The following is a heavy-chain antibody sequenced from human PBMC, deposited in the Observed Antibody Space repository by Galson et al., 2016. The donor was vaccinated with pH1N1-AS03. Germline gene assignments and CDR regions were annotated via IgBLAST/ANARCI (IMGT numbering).Heavy chain of an antibody. V-gene: IGHV3-53*01. CDR1: GFTINNNY. D-gene: IGHD3-16*01. CDR2: IYGGGDT. Sequence: SLRLSCAASGFTINNNYMSWVRQAPGKGLEWVSVIYGGGDTFYADSVKGRLTISRGNSKNTVYLQMNSLRVEDTAVYYCAREPWGSTQGEYWGQGTLVTVSS. CDR3: AREPWGSTQGEY. J-gene: IGHJ4*02.